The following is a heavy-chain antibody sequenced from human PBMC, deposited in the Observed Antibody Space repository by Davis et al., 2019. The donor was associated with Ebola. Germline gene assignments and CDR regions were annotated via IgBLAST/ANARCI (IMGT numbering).Heavy chain of an antibody. CDR3: ARDDLTGLMDS. Sequence: SETLSLTCTVSGGSITSGDYSWSWIRQSPGKALEWIGYIHHSGGTYYNPSLKSRLTISVDTSKNQFSLRLNSVTAADTATYYCARDDLTGLMDSWGQGTLVIVSS. D-gene: IGHD2-8*02. V-gene: IGHV4-30-4*08. J-gene: IGHJ4*02. CDR2: IHHSGGT. CDR1: GGSITSGDYS.